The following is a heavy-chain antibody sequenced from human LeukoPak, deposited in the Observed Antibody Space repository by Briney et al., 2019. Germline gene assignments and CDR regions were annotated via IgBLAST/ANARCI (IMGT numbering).Heavy chain of an antibody. Sequence: GGSLRLSCAASGFTFSSYGMHWVRQAPGSGLEWVALIWYDGSNKYYADSVKGRFSISRDNSKNTLYLQMNSLRAEDTAVYYCARNSYSSSWIDDYWGQGTLVTVSS. CDR1: GFTFSSYG. CDR2: IWYDGSNK. J-gene: IGHJ4*02. V-gene: IGHV3-33*08. CDR3: ARNSYSSSWIDDY. D-gene: IGHD6-13*01.